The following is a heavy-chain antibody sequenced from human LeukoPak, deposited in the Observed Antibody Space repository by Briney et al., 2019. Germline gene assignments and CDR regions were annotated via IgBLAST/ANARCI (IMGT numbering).Heavy chain of an antibody. J-gene: IGHJ6*03. V-gene: IGHV1-2*06. Sequence: ASVKVSCKASGYTFTAHYMHWVRQAPGQGLEWMGRINPSSGDTEYGQRFQGRVTLTRDTSSSTANMELSSLRSEDTAVYYCARGGHDYYMDVWGKGTTVTVSS. CDR2: INPSSGDT. CDR1: GYTFTAHY. CDR3: ARGGHDYYMDV.